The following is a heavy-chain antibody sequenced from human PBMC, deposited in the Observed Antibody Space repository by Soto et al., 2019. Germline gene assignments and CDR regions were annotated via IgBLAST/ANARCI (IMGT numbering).Heavy chain of an antibody. D-gene: IGHD3-3*01. CDR1: GGSFSGYY. V-gene: IGHV4-34*01. CDR3: ARYDFWSGYYTSESTNWFDP. J-gene: IGHJ5*02. CDR2: INHSGST. Sequence: PSETLSLTCAVYGGSFSGYYWSWIRHPPGKGLEWIGEINHSGSTNYNPSLKSRVTISVDTSKNQFSLKLSSVTAADTAVYYCARYDFWSGYYTSESTNWFDPWGQRTPVTVSS.